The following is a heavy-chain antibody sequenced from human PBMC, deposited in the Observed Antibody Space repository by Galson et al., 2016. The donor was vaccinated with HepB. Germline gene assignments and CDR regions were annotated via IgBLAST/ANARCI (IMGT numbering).Heavy chain of an antibody. CDR2: IVPIIGTA. CDR3: ARGPRGLDYFDY. CDR1: GGTLSRYT. D-gene: IGHD3-16*01. V-gene: IGHV1-69*13. Sequence: SVKVSCKASGGTLSRYTIGWVRQAPAQGLEWMGGIVPIIGTAYYAQKFQARVTITADESTTTAYMQLSRLRSEDTAVYYCARGPRGLDYFDYWGQGTLVTVSS. J-gene: IGHJ4*02.